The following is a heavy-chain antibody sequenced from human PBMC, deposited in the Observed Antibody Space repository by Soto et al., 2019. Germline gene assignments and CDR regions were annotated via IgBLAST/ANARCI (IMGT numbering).Heavy chain of an antibody. J-gene: IGHJ6*02. CDR3: ASPRVDTAMVTGFGDYYYGMDV. Sequence: PSETLSLTCTVSGGSVSSGSYYWSWIRQPPGKGLEWIGYIYYSGSTNYNPSLKSRVTISVDTSKNQFSLKLSSVTAADTAVYYCASPRVDTAMVTGFGDYYYGMDVWGQGTPVTVSS. CDR1: GGSVSSGSYY. V-gene: IGHV4-61*01. CDR2: IYYSGST. D-gene: IGHD5-18*01.